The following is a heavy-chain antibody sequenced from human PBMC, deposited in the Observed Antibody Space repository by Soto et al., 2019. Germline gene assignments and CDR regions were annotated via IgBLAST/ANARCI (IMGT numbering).Heavy chain of an antibody. CDR2: IYPGDSDT. J-gene: IGHJ6*02. V-gene: IGHV5-51*01. D-gene: IGHD4-17*01. CDR1: GYSFTSYW. Sequence: GESLKISCKGSGYSFTSYWIGWVRQMPGKGLEWMGIIYPGDSDTRYSPSFQGQVTISADKSISTAYLQWSSLKASDTAMYYCARHLKPTGYYYYGMDVWGQGTTVTVSS. CDR3: ARHLKPTGYYYYGMDV.